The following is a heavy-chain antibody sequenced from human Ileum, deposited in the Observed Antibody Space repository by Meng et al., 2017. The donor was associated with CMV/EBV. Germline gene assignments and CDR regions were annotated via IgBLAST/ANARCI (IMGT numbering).Heavy chain of an antibody. CDR1: GLTFGDHA. CDR3: TAMVRGVTPGVYYYGMDV. V-gene: IGHV3-49*04. Sequence: GGSLKISCTASGLTFGDHAMSWVRQAPGKGLEWVGFIRVKAYGGTTEYAASVKGRFTISRDDSKSIAYLQMNSLKTEDTAVYYCTAMVRGVTPGVYYYGMDVWGQGTTVTVSS. CDR2: IRVKAYGGTT. D-gene: IGHD3-10*01. J-gene: IGHJ6*02.